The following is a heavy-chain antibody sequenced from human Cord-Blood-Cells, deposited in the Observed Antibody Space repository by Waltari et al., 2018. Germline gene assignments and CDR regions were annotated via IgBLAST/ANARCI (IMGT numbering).Heavy chain of an antibody. D-gene: IGHD3-3*01. CDR3: AREGTYYDFWSGYYDAFDI. V-gene: IGHV1-69*01. Sequence: QVQLVQSGAEVKKPGSSVKVSCKASGGTFISYALSWVRPAPGQGLEWMGGIIPIFGTANYAQKFQGRVTITADESTSTAYMELSSLRSEDTAVYYCAREGTYYDFWSGYYDAFDIWGQGTMVTVSS. J-gene: IGHJ3*02. CDR1: GGTFISYA. CDR2: IIPIFGTA.